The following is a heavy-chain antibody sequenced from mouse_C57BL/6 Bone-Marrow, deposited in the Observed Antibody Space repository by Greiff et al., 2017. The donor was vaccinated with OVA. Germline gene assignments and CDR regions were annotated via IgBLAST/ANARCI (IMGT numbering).Heavy chain of an antibody. Sequence: EVQLQQSGAELVKPGASVKLSCTASGFNIKDYYMHWVKQRTEQGLEWIGRIDPEDGETKYAPKFQGKATITADTSSNTAYLQLSSLTSEDTAVYYWSSTLHITTVVEGYWGQGTTLTVSS. V-gene: IGHV14-2*01. D-gene: IGHD1-1*01. CDR2: IDPEDGET. J-gene: IGHJ2*01. CDR3: SSTLHITTVVEGY. CDR1: GFNIKDYY.